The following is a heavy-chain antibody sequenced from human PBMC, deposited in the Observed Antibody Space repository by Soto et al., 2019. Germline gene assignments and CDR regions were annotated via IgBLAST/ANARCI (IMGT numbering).Heavy chain of an antibody. CDR1: GSTFSNYG. V-gene: IGHV3-33*01. J-gene: IGHJ4*02. D-gene: IGHD3-10*01. CDR3: ATVYNYYGSVF. CDR2: VWYDGTTK. Sequence: QVQLVESGGGVVQPGTSLRLSCAASGSTFSNYGMHWVRQAPGKGLEWVAVVWYDGTTKFYPDSVKGRFTISRDNSNNTLYLQMNSLRVEDTAVYHCATVYNYYGSVFWGQGTLVTVSS.